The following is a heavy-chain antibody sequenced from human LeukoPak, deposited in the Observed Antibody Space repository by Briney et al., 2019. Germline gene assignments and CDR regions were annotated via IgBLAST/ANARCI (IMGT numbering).Heavy chain of an antibody. V-gene: IGHV3-48*02. J-gene: IGHJ4*02. CDR2: ISSTSNTI. CDR3: ARPSRSTGPAY. D-gene: IGHD2-2*01. CDR1: GFIFSNYS. Sequence: GGSLRLSCAASGFIFSNYSMNWVRQAQGKGLEWVSWISSTSNTIYYADSVKGRFTISRDNAKNSLDLQRNSLRDENTAVYYCARPSRSTGPAYWGQGTLVTVSS.